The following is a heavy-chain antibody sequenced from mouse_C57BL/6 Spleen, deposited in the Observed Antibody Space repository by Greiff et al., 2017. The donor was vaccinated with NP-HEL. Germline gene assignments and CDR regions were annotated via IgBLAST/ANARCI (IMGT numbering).Heavy chain of an antibody. D-gene: IGHD2-5*01. CDR2: ISGGGGNT. Sequence: EVKLVESGGGLVKPGGSLKLSCAASGFTFSSYTMSWVRQTPEKRLEWVATISGGGGNTYYPDSVKGRFTISRDNAKNTLYLLMSSLRSEDTALYYCARRNPYSNFLFAYWGQGTLVTVSA. J-gene: IGHJ3*01. CDR3: ARRNPYSNFLFAY. CDR1: GFTFSSYT. V-gene: IGHV5-9*01.